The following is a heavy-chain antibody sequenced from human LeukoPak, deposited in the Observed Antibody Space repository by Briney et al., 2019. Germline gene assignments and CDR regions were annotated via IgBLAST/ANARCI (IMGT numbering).Heavy chain of an antibody. J-gene: IGHJ3*02. CDR2: ISSSSSTI. CDR3: ARDGNPWELLLAFDI. CDR1: GFTFSSYS. V-gene: IGHV3-48*01. Sequence: GGSLRLSCAASGFTFSSYSMNWVRQAPGKGLEWVSYISSSSSTIYYADSVKGRFTISRDNAKNSLYLQMNSLRAEDTAVYYCARDGNPWELLLAFDIWGQGTMVTVSS. D-gene: IGHD1-26*01.